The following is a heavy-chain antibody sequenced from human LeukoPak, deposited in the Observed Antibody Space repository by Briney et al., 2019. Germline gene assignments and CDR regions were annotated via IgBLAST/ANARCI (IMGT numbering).Heavy chain of an antibody. CDR3: AKDHGQWLANLEY. V-gene: IGHV3-23*01. CDR2: ISASGGTT. Sequence: GGSLRLSCAASGFSISNYAMSWVRQAPGMGLEWVSGISASGGTTYYADSVKGRFTISRDNSKNTLYLQMNSLRAEDTAVYYCAKDHGQWLANLEYWGQGTPVTVSS. CDR1: GFSISNYA. D-gene: IGHD6-19*01. J-gene: IGHJ4*02.